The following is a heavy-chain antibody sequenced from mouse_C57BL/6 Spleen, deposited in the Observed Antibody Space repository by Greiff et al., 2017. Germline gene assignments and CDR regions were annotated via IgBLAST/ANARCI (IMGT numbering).Heavy chain of an antibody. CDR1: GYTFTSYT. CDR2: INPSSGYT. V-gene: IGHV1-4*01. Sequence: VQVVESGAELARPGASVKMSCKASGYTFTSYTMHWVKQRPGQGLEWIGYINPSSGYTKYNQKFKDKATLTADKSSSTAYMQLSSLTSEDSAVYYCALYYGPPSAMDYWGQGTSVTVSS. D-gene: IGHD2-1*01. J-gene: IGHJ4*01. CDR3: ALYYGPPSAMDY.